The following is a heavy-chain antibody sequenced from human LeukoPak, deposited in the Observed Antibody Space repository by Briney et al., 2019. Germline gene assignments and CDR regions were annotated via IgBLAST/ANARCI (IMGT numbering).Heavy chain of an antibody. CDR3: AKKGTSWSPRFDP. J-gene: IGHJ5*02. Sequence: PGGSLRLSCAASGFTFSKSDMIWVRQAPGKGLEWVSIISASGATTFYADSVRGRFTISRDNSENTLYLELNSLRDEDTAMYHCAKKGTSWSPRFDPWGQGILVTVPS. D-gene: IGHD6-13*01. V-gene: IGHV3-23*01. CDR2: ISASGATT. CDR1: GFTFSKSD.